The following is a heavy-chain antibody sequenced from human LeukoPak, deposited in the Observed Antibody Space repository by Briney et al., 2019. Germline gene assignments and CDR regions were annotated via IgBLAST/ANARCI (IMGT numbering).Heavy chain of an antibody. J-gene: IGHJ4*02. V-gene: IGHV3-23*01. CDR2: ISGRSDNT. D-gene: IGHD3-9*01. Sequence: GGSLRLSCAASGFIFSNYAMYWVRQAPGKGLEWVLAISGRSDNTYYADSVKGRFTLSRDSSKNTLYLQMNSLRADDTAVYYCAKWGDYDVLTGYYVSDFWGQGTLVTVSS. CDR1: GFIFSNYA. CDR3: AKWGDYDVLTGYYVSDF.